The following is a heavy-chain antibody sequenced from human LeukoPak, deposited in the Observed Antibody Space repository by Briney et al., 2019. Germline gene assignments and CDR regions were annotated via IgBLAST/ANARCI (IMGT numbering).Heavy chain of an antibody. V-gene: IGHV3-21*01. CDR3: ARDNGDGFNFDYYYMDV. D-gene: IGHD5-24*01. J-gene: IGHJ6*03. CDR1: GFTFSSYA. Sequence: PGGSLRLSCAASGFTFSSYAMSWVRQAPGKGLEWVSSISSSSSYMYYADSVKGRFTISRDNAKNSLYLQMNSLRAEDTAVYYCARDNGDGFNFDYYYMDVWGKGTMVTVSS. CDR2: ISSSSSYM.